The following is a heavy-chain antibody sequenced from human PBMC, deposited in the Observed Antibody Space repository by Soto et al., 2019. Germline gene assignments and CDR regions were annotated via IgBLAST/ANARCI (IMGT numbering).Heavy chain of an antibody. CDR2: IYYSGST. V-gene: IGHV4-39*01. CDR1: GGSITSSSYY. J-gene: IGHJ5*02. Sequence: SETLSLTCTVSGGSITSSSYYWGWIRQPPGKGLEWIGSIYYSGSTYYNPSLKSRVTISVDTSKNQFSLKLSSVTAADTAVYYCARQGGGYHSPSNWFDPWGQGTLVTVSS. CDR3: ARQGGGYHSPSNWFDP. D-gene: IGHD5-18*01.